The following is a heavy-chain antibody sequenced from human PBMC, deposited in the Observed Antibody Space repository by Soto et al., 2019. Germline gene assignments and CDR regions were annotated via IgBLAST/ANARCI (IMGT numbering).Heavy chain of an antibody. CDR3: VRVVAIPDYPDN. D-gene: IGHD2-15*01. CDR2: IGSTVDTS. Sequence: QVQLVQSGAEVRQPASSVKVSCKTSGATFSSYAITWVRQAPGQGLEWMGGIGSTVDTSTYAQKFQGRVMNTADKFTNTVYMELSSLRSDDTAVYYCVRVVAIPDYPDNWGQGTLVTVSS. CDR1: GATFSSYA. J-gene: IGHJ4*02. V-gene: IGHV1-69*14.